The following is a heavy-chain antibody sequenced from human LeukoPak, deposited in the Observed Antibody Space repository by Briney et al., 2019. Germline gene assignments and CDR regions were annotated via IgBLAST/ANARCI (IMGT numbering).Heavy chain of an antibody. CDR1: GGSISSGGYS. J-gene: IGHJ5*02. V-gene: IGHV4-30-2*01. Sequence: PSETLSLTCAVSGGSISSGGYSWSWIRQPPGKGLEWIGCIYHSGSTYYNPSLKSRVTISVDRSKNQFSLKLSSVTAADTAVYYCARDPGGWFDPWGQGTLVTVSS. CDR3: ARDPGGWFDP. D-gene: IGHD3-10*01. CDR2: IYHSGST.